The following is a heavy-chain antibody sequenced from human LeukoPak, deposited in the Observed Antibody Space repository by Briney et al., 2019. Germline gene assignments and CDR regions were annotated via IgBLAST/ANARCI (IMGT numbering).Heavy chain of an antibody. V-gene: IGHV4-59*08. CDR3: ARHVRVAAFDY. CDR1: GGSISRYY. CDR2: IYYSGST. D-gene: IGHD6-19*01. Sequence: SETRSLTCTVSGGSISRYYWSWIRQPPGKGLEWIGYIYYSGSTNYNPSLKSRVTISVDTSKNQFSLKLSSVTAADTAVYYCARHVRVAAFDYWGQGTLVTVSS. J-gene: IGHJ4*02.